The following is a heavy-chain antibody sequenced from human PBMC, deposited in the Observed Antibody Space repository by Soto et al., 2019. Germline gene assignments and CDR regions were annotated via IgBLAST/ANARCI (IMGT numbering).Heavy chain of an antibody. CDR2: IYYSGST. J-gene: IGHJ6*03. CDR3: ARGSYSGFYYYYYMDV. V-gene: IGHV4-59*01. CDR1: GGSISSYY. D-gene: IGHD2-15*01. Sequence: QVQLQESGPGLVKPSETLSLTCTVSGGSISSYYWSWIRQPPGKGLEWIGYIYYSGSTNYNPSLKSRVTISVDTSKIQFSLKLSSVTAADTAVYYCARGSYSGFYYYYYMDVWGKGTTVTVSS.